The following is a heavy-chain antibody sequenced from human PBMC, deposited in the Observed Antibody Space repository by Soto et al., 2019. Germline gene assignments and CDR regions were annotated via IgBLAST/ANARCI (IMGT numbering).Heavy chain of an antibody. V-gene: IGHV3-30*18. CDR2: ISYDGNKL. CDR1: GFTFSSFG. J-gene: IGHJ6*02. Sequence: PGGSLRLSCAASGFTFSSFGMHWVRQAPGKGLEWVAVISYDGNKLYYGDSVKGRFTISRDNSKNTLYLQMSSLRAEDTAVYYCAKDVGPYYYYGLDVWGQGTTVTVSS. D-gene: IGHD1-26*01. CDR3: AKDVGPYYYYGLDV.